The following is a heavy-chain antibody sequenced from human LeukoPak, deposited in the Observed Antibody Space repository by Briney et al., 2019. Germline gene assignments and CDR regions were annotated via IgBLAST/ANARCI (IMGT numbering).Heavy chain of an antibody. D-gene: IGHD3-22*01. Sequence: GGSLRLSCAASGFTFDDYAMHWVRQAPGKGLEWVSGISWNSGSIGYADSVKGRFTISRDNRKNSLYLQMNSLRTEDTAFYYCVKDIGDSTGYNYPHYWGQGTLVTVSP. CDR1: GFTFDDYA. J-gene: IGHJ4*02. CDR3: VKDIGDSTGYNYPHY. CDR2: ISWNSGSI. V-gene: IGHV3-9*01.